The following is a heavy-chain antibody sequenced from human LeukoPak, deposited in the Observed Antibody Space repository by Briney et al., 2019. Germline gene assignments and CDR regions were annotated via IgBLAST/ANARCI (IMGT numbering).Heavy chain of an antibody. CDR2: IYYSGST. V-gene: IGHV4-39*07. CDR3: ARSTILRNWFDP. J-gene: IGHJ5*02. D-gene: IGHD3-9*01. Sequence: SETLSLTCTVSGGSIGSSSYYWGWIRQPPGKGLEWIGSIYYSGSTYYNPSLKSRVTISVDTSKNQFSLKLSSVTAADTAVYYCARSTILRNWFDPWGQGTLVTVSS. CDR1: GGSIGSSSYY.